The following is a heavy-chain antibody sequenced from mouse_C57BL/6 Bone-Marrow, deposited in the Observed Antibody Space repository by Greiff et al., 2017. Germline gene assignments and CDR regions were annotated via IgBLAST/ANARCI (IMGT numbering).Heavy chain of an antibody. CDR3: AREEGLLPSMDY. D-gene: IGHD2-3*01. V-gene: IGHV2-2*01. J-gene: IGHJ4*01. CDR1: GFSLTSYG. CDR2: IWSGGST. Sequence: QVQLQQSGPGLVQPSQSLSITCTVSGFSLTSYGVHWVRQSPGKGLEWLGVIWSGGSTDYNAAFISRLSISKDNSKSQVFFKMNSLQADDTAIYYCAREEGLLPSMDYWGQGTSVTVSS.